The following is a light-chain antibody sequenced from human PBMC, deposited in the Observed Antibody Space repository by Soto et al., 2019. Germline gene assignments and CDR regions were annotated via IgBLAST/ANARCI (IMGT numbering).Light chain of an antibody. V-gene: IGKV3-20*01. CDR2: GAS. CDR1: QSVSSSY. CDR3: QQYGRSPWT. J-gene: IGKJ1*01. Sequence: EIVLTQSPGTLSLSPGERATLSCRASQSVSSSYLAWYQQKPGQAPRLLIYGASSRATGIPDRFSGSGSGTEFTLTISSLEPEDFAVYYCQQYGRSPWTFGQGTKVEIK.